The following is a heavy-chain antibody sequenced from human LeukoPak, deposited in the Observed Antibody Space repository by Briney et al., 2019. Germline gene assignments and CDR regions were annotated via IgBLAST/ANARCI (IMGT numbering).Heavy chain of an antibody. CDR2: ISYDGSNK. Sequence: PGGSLRLSCAASGFTFSSYGMHWVRQAPGKGLEWVAVISYDGSNKYYADSVKGRFTISRDNSKNTLYLQMNSLRAEDTAVYYCAKCGPEGVDHFDAFDIWGQGTMVTVSS. J-gene: IGHJ3*02. D-gene: IGHD1-14*01. CDR3: AKCGPEGVDHFDAFDI. V-gene: IGHV3-30*18. CDR1: GFTFSSYG.